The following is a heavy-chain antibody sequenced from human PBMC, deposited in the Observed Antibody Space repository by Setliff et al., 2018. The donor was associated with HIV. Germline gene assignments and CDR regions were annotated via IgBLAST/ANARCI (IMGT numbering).Heavy chain of an antibody. D-gene: IGHD6-19*01. CDR1: GYTFSRHG. J-gene: IGHJ3*02. V-gene: IGHV1-18*01. CDR2: ISDYTGNT. CDR3: ARYASYTSDWREAFDI. Sequence: ASVKVSCKASGYTFSRHGITWVRQVPGQGLEWMGWISDYTGNTNYAQKFQARVTMTIDSSTTTAYMELRSLRADDTALYYCARYASYTSDWREAFDIWGQGTMVTVSS.